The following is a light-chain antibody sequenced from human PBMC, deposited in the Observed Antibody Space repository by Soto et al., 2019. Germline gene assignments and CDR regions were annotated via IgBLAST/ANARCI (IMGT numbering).Light chain of an antibody. CDR2: KAS. CDR3: QQHNTYPST. Sequence: DNQMTQSPSTLSASVGDRVTITCRASQSIGSWLAWYKQTPGKAPKLLIYKASSLQSGVPSRFSGSGSGTEFTLTISSLQPDDFATYYCQQHNTYPSTFGQGTKLDIK. J-gene: IGKJ2*01. V-gene: IGKV1-5*03. CDR1: QSIGSW.